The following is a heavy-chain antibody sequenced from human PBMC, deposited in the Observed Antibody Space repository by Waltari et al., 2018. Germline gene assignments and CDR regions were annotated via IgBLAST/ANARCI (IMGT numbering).Heavy chain of an antibody. CDR1: VGPICSSPN. Sequence: QLQLQESGPGLVNPSETLSLNCTASVGPICSSPNGAWVRQAPGKGLEWVGTMYYSGATSNNPSLDSRLSMSIDTSKNLFSLKLSSVTATDTAVYFCVRPGSTVTPRAFDIWGQGIKVTVSS. CDR2: MYYSGAT. V-gene: IGHV4-39*01. J-gene: IGHJ3*02. D-gene: IGHD4-17*01. CDR3: VRPGSTVTPRAFDI.